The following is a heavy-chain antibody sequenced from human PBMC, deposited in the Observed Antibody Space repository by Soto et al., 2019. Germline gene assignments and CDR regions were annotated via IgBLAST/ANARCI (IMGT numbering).Heavy chain of an antibody. CDR2: IYRSGST. Sequence: QVKLQESGPGLAKPSQTLSLTCTVSGGSISSGDYYWSWIRQHPGKGLEWIGYIYRSGSTYYNPSLESRVTMSVDRSKNQFSLKPSPVTAADTAVYYCARDCDDSGTSYFDYWGQGILVTVSS. J-gene: IGHJ4*02. CDR1: GGSISSGDYY. V-gene: IGHV4-31*03. CDR3: ARDCDDSGTSYFDY. D-gene: IGHD3-10*01.